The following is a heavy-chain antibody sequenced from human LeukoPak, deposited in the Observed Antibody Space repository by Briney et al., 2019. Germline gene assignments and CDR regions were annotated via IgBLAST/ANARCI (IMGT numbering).Heavy chain of an antibody. V-gene: IGHV3-7*01. J-gene: IGHJ4*02. CDR1: GFTFTTYW. CDR3: ATDDDAGDYRLDY. CDR2: INQDGTEK. D-gene: IGHD4-17*01. Sequence: GGSLRLSCAASGFTFTTYWMTWVRQAPGKGLEWVANINQDGTEKYYVDSVKGRFTISRDNPKNSLYLQMNSLRADYTALYYCATDDDAGDYRLDYWGQGTLVTVSS.